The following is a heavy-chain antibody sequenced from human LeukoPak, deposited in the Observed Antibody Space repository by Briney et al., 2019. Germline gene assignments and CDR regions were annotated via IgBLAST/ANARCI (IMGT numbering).Heavy chain of an antibody. D-gene: IGHD6-6*01. CDR2: IIPILGVA. CDR3: AATLWYSSSSASTLAVDYDP. J-gene: IGHJ5*02. CDR1: VDTFSRYA. V-gene: IGHV1-69*04. Sequence: ASVKVSCKASVDTFSRYAISWVRHAPGQGREWMGRIIPILGVANYTQKSQGRVTLTGDNSPSPAYMQMSSLSCEDTAVYYCAATLWYSSSSASTLAVDYDPWGQGNLVTVSS.